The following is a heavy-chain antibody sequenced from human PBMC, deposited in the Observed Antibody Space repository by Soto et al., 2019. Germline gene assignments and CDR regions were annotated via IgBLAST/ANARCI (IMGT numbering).Heavy chain of an antibody. V-gene: IGHV1-3*01. D-gene: IGHD4-17*01. CDR3: ARGTTTVTTGFDY. J-gene: IGHJ4*02. CDR2: INAGNGNT. CDR1: GYTFTSYA. Sequence: GASVKVSCKASGYTFTSYAMHWVRQAHGQRLEWMGWINAGNGNTKYSQKFQGRVTITRDTSASTAYMELSSLRSEDTAVYYCARGTTTVTTGFDYWGQGTLVTVSS.